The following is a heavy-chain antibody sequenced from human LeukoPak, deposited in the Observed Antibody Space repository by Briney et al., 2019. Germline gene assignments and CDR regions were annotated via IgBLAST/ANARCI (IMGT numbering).Heavy chain of an antibody. J-gene: IGHJ4*02. V-gene: IGHV3-74*01. CDR3: ARVMYYYASGSLVVYYFDS. Sequence: GGSLRLSCAASGFTFSNYWMHWVRQAPGKGLVWVSRISSDGSTATYADSAKGRFTISRDNAKNTLYLQMNSLRAEDTAIYYCARVMYYYASGSLVVYYFDSWGQGTLVTVSS. CDR2: ISSDGSTA. CDR1: GFTFSNYW. D-gene: IGHD3-10*01.